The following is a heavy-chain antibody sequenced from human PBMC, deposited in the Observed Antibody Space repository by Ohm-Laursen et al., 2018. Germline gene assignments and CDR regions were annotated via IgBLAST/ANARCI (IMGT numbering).Heavy chain of an antibody. D-gene: IGHD4-17*01. Sequence: SLRLSCTASGFTFSNYGMHWVRQAPGKGLEWLAVIWYDGTNKYYADSVEGRFTISRDNSKNMLCLQMGSLRAEDTAVYYCAKDRGLTVTLDYWGQGTLVTVSS. V-gene: IGHV3-33*06. J-gene: IGHJ4*02. CDR3: AKDRGLTVTLDY. CDR2: IWYDGTNK. CDR1: GFTFSNYG.